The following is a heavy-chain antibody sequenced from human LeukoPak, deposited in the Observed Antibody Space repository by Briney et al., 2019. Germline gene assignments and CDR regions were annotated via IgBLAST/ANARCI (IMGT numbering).Heavy chain of an antibody. CDR3: ARDPDPLESRAVTTLYIDY. CDR1: GGTFSSYA. Sequence: SVKVSCKASGGTFSSYAISWVRQAPGQGLEWMGRIIPIFGTANYAHKFQGRVSITTDESTSTAYMELSTLRSEDTAVYYCARDPDPLESRAVTTLYIDYWGQGTLVTVSS. D-gene: IGHD4-17*01. J-gene: IGHJ4*02. V-gene: IGHV1-69*05. CDR2: IIPIFGTA.